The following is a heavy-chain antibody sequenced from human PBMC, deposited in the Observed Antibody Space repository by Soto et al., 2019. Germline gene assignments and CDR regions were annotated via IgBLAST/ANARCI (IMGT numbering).Heavy chain of an antibody. CDR2: IYYSGST. V-gene: IGHV4-39*01. CDR3: ARQGRWGYCGSGGPHDYYGMDV. D-gene: IGHD3-10*01. J-gene: IGHJ6*02. CDR1: GGSISSSSYY. Sequence: QLQLQESGPGLVKPSDTLSLTCTVSGGSISSSSYYWGWIRQPPGKGLEWIGSIYYSGSTYYNPSLKSRVTISEETSKNQCSLKLSSVTAADTAVYYCARQGRWGYCGSGGPHDYYGMDVWGQGTTVTVSS.